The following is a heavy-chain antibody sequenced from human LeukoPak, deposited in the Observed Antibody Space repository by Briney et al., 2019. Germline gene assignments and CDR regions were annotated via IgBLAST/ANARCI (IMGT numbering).Heavy chain of an antibody. CDR2: IQHSGTT. Sequence: SETLSLTCTVSGGSVSTYYWGWIRQPAGKGMGWVGYIQHSGTTNYNRSLRSRVTISEDTSRKQVTLKVSAVNETDTAVYSCARAYCGGDCRRYYFDYWGQGTLVTVSS. J-gene: IGHJ4*02. CDR3: ARAYCGGDCRRYYFDY. CDR1: GGSVSTYY. V-gene: IGHV4-59*02. D-gene: IGHD2-21*02.